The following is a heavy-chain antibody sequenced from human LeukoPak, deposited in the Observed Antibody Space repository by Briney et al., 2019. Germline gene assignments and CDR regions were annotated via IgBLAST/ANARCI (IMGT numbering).Heavy chain of an antibody. J-gene: IGHJ5*02. V-gene: IGHV4-39*01. CDR3: LRHAGGIILT. CDR2: IWYSGSA. Sequence: SETLSLTCNVSGNSISGSDYYWGWMRQPPGKGLEWIANIWYSGSAYYNPSLQSRVTITVDTSKNQFSLNVKSVTAGDSAVYYCLRHAGGIILTWGQGTRVAVSS. CDR1: GNSISGSDYY. D-gene: IGHD1-1*01.